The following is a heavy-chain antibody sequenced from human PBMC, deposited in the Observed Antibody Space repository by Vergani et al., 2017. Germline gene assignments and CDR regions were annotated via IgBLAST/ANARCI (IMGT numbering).Heavy chain of an antibody. CDR3: ASNGYYCLDY. J-gene: IGHJ4*02. V-gene: IGHV4-4*02. Sequence: QVQLQESGPGLVKPSETLSLTCAVSGGSISGTNWWSWVRQSPGKGLAWIGEIYHSGRTNYNPSLKSRVTISVDKSKDQFSLKLSSVTAADTAVYYCASNGYYCLDYWGRGTLVTVSS. D-gene: IGHD3-22*01. CDR2: IYHSGRT. CDR1: GGSISGTNW.